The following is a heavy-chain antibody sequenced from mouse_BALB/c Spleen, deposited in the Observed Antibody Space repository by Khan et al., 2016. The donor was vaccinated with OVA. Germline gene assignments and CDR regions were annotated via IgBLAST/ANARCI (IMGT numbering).Heavy chain of an antibody. D-gene: IGHD2-14*01. CDR3: ARGGAAYYRNDGGAMDY. V-gene: IGHV9-4*02. CDR2: INTHSGVP. CDR1: GYTFPTAG. Sequence: QVQLKESGPELKKPGETVRISCKASGYTFPTAGIQWVQKMPGKGLKWIGWINTHSGVPKYAEDFKGRFAFSLETSASTAYLQITNLKNEDTATYFCARGGAAYYRNDGGAMDYWGQGTSVTVSS. J-gene: IGHJ4*01.